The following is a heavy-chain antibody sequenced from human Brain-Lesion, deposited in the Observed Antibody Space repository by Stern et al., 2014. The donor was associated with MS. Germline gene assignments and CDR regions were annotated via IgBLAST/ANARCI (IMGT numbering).Heavy chain of an antibody. CDR3: AGEEDIRYCSGGSCTGNWFDP. CDR2: IYYSGNT. Sequence: QLVESGPGLVKPSETLSLTCTVAGGSVSSTSYAWAWIRQPPGKGLEWIGTIYYSGNTYYSPSPKSRFPISQAPPKNRFSLQLRSVTAADTAVYYCAGEEDIRYCSGGSCTGNWFDPWGQGTLVTVSS. D-gene: IGHD2-15*01. V-gene: IGHV4-39*02. CDR1: GGSVSSTSYA. J-gene: IGHJ5*02.